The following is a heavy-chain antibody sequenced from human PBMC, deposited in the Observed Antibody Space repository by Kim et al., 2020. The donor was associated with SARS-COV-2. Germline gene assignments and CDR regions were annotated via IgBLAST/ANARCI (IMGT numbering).Heavy chain of an antibody. CDR2: ISSSSSYI. D-gene: IGHD3-22*01. J-gene: IGHJ4*02. Sequence: GGSLRLSCAASGFTFSSYSMNWVRQAPGKGLEWVSSISSSSSYIYYADSVKGRFTISRDNAKNSLYLQMNSLRAEDTAVYYCARAGRGWLLRLIDYWGQGTLVTVSS. CDR3: ARAGRGWLLRLIDY. V-gene: IGHV3-21*01. CDR1: GFTFSSYS.